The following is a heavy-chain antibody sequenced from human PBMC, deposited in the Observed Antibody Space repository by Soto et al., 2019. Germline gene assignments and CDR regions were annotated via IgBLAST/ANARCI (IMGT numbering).Heavy chain of an antibody. CDR2: IYYRGRT. CDR3: ARRYGASCDY. J-gene: IGHJ4*02. V-gene: IGHV4-59*01. D-gene: IGHD4-17*01. CDR1: GGSIRSYY. Sequence: QVQLQASGPGLVKPSETLSLTCTGSGGSIRSYYWSWIQQTPGTGLEWIGYIYYRGRTNYNRSLKRRITIAVATPENQSPSMLGYVTAEDTAWYYCARRYGASCDYWGQGSLVTVS.